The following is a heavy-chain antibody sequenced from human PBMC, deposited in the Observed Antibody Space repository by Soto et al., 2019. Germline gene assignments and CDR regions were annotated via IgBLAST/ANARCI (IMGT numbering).Heavy chain of an antibody. V-gene: IGHV4-34*01. CDR3: ARGRGWLRLGRVNVWFDP. CDR1: GGSFSGYY. J-gene: IGHJ5*02. CDR2: INHSGST. D-gene: IGHD5-12*01. Sequence: QVQLQQWGAGLLKPSETLSLTCAVYGGSFSGYYWSWIRQPPGKGLEWIGEINHSGSTNYNPSLKSRDTISGEPSKNQFSLKLSSVTAADTAVYYCARGRGWLRLGRVNVWFDPWGQGTLVTVSS.